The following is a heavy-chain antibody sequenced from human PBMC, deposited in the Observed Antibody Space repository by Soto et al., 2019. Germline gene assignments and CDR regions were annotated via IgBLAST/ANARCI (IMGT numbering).Heavy chain of an antibody. J-gene: IGHJ4*02. CDR1: GFTFSSYW. CDR2: INCDGSST. D-gene: IGHD1-26*01. CDR3: ARAFRIDFDY. V-gene: IGHV3-74*02. Sequence: EVQLVESGGGLVQPGGSLRLSCAASGFTFSSYWMHWVRQAPGKGLVWVSRINCDGSSTSYADSVKGRFTISRDNAKNTLYLQMNCLRAEDTAVYYCARAFRIDFDYWGQGTLVTVSS.